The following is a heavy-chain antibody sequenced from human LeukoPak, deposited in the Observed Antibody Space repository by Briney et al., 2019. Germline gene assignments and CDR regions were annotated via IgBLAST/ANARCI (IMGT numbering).Heavy chain of an antibody. D-gene: IGHD6-13*01. V-gene: IGHV4-59*01. CDR1: GGSISSYY. CDR2: IYYSGST. CDR3: ARADSSSWYEDYYYYYMDV. Sequence: SETLSLTCTVSGGSISSYYWSWIRQPPGKGLEWIGYIYYSGSTNYNPSLKSRVTISVDTSKNQFSLKLSTVTAADTAVYYCARADSSSWYEDYYYYYMDVWGKGTTVTVSS. J-gene: IGHJ6*03.